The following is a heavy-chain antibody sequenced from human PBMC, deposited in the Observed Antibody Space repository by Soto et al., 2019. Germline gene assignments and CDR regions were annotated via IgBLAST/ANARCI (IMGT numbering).Heavy chain of an antibody. Sequence: ASVKVSCKASGYTFTSYGISWVRQAPGQGLEWMGWISAYNGNTNYAQKLQGRVTMTTDTSTSTAYMELRSLRSDDTAVYYCARVDGYYPYYYYGMDVWGQGTTVTVSS. J-gene: IGHJ6*02. CDR3: ARVDGYYPYYYYGMDV. CDR1: GYTFTSYG. CDR2: ISAYNGNT. V-gene: IGHV1-18*01. D-gene: IGHD3-22*01.